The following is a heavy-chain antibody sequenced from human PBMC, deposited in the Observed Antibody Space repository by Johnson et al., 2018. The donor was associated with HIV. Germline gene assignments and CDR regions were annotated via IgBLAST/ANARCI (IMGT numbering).Heavy chain of an antibody. CDR2: IKQDGSEK. V-gene: IGHV3-7*05. CDR3: ARDKYGVPSGAFDI. Sequence: VQLVESWGGLVQPGGSLRLSCAASGFTFSSYWMSWVRQAPGKGLEWVANIKQDGSEKYYVDSVKGRFTISRDNAKNSLYLQMNSLRAEDTALYYCARDKYGVPSGAFDIWGQGTMVSVSS. J-gene: IGHJ3*02. D-gene: IGHD4-17*01. CDR1: GFTFSSYW.